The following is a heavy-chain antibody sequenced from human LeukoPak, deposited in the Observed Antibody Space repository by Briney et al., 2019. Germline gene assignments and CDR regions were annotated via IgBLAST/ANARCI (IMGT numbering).Heavy chain of an antibody. CDR2: INHSGST. CDR1: GGSFSGYY. J-gene: IGHJ4*02. Sequence: NPSETLSLTCAVYGGSFSGYYWSWIRQPPGKGLEWIGEINHSGSTNYNPSLKSRVTISVDTSKNQFSLKLSSVTAADTAVYYCASPDSSGWSLDYWGQGTLVTVSS. D-gene: IGHD6-19*01. CDR3: ASPDSSGWSLDY. V-gene: IGHV4-34*01.